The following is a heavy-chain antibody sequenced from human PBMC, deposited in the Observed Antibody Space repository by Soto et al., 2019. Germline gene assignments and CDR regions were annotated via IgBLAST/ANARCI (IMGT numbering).Heavy chain of an antibody. V-gene: IGHV1-69*02. J-gene: IGHJ4*02. CDR1: GGTFSSYT. CDR2: IIPILGIA. D-gene: IGHD3-16*01. Sequence: QVQLVQSGAEVKKPGSSVKVSCKASGGTFSSYTISWVRQAPGQGLEWMGRIIPILGIANYAQKSQGRVTITVDKSTSTAYMELSSLRSEDTAVFYCARAPRLITFGGAGIGWGQGTLVTVSS. CDR3: ARAPRLITFGGAGIG.